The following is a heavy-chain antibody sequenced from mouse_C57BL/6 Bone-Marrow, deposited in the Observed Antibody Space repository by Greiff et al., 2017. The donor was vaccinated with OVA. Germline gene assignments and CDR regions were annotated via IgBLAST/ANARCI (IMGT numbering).Heavy chain of an antibody. CDR1: GYTFTDYY. CDR2: IYPGSGNT. CDR3: ARLEGDWDFDV. V-gene: IGHV1-76*01. Sequence: QVQLQQSGAELVRPGASVKLSCKASGYTFTDYYINWVKQRPGQGLEWIARIYPGSGNTYYNEKFKGKATLTAEKSSSTAYMQLSSLTSEDSAVYFCARLEGDWDFDVWGTGTTVTVSS. J-gene: IGHJ1*03.